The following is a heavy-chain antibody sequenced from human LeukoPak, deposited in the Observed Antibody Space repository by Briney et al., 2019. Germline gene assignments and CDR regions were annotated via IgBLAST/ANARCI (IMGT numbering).Heavy chain of an antibody. CDR1: GFTFSSYW. D-gene: IGHD3-22*01. CDR2: IHSDGSTI. Sequence: PGGSLRLSCAASGFTFSSYWMHWVRQVPGKGLVWVSLIHSDGSTIIYADSVKGRFTISRDNAKKTLYLQMDSLRVEDMAVYYCARLYQHDSSTYRPVDYWGQGTLVSVSS. V-gene: IGHV3-74*01. CDR3: ARLYQHDSSTYRPVDY. J-gene: IGHJ4*02.